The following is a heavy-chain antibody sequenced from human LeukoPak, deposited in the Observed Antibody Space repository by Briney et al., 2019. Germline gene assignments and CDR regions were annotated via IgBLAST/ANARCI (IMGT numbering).Heavy chain of an antibody. CDR1: GYTFTSYA. J-gene: IGHJ5*02. CDR3: ATLNVVPAAMNVLASSP. CDR2: INPNSGGT. D-gene: IGHD2-2*01. V-gene: IGHV1-2*06. Sequence: ASVKVSCKASGYTFTSYAMNWVRQAPGQGLEWMGRINPNSGGTNYAQKFQGRVTMTRDTSISTAYMELSRLRSDDTAVYYCATLNVVPAAMNVLASSPWGQGTLVTVSS.